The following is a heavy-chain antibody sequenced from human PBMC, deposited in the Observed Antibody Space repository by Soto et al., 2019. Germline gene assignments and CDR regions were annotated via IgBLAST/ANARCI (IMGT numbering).Heavy chain of an antibody. J-gene: IGHJ6*02. V-gene: IGHV3-30-3*01. CDR2: ISYDGSNK. CDR3: ARAGRIAAAGTDYYYYYGMDV. CDR1: GFTFSSYA. D-gene: IGHD6-13*01. Sequence: VGSLRLSCAASGFTFSSYAMHWVRQAPGKGLEWVAVISYDGSNKYYADSVKGRFTISRDNSKNTLYLQMNSLRAEDTAVYYCARAGRIAAAGTDYYYYYGMDVWGQGTTVTVSS.